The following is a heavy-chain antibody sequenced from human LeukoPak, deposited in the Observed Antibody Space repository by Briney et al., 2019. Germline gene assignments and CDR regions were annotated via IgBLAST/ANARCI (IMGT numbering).Heavy chain of an antibody. D-gene: IGHD6-13*01. V-gene: IGHV3-30*18. CDR1: GFTFSSYG. CDR2: ISYDGSNK. Sequence: GRSLRLPCAASGFTFSSYGMHWVRQAPGKGLEWVAVISYDGSNKYHADSVKGRFTISRDNSKNTLYLQMNSLRAEDTAVYYCAKDRQQLSYTFDPWGQGTLVTVSS. CDR3: AKDRQQLSYTFDP. J-gene: IGHJ5*02.